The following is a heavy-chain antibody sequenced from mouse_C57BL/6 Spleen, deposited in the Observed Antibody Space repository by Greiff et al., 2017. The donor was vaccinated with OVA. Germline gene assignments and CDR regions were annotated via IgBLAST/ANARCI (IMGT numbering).Heavy chain of an antibody. J-gene: IGHJ3*01. CDR1: GYSITSCYY. CDR2: ISYDGSN. V-gene: IGHV3-6*01. D-gene: IGHD2-2*01. Sequence: ESGPGLVKPSQSLSLTCSVTGYSITSCYYWNWIRQFPGNKLEWMGYISYDGSNNYNPSLKNRISITRDTSKNQFFLKLNSGTTEDTATYYCARDGYDGRFAYWGQGTLVTVSA. CDR3: ARDGYDGRFAY.